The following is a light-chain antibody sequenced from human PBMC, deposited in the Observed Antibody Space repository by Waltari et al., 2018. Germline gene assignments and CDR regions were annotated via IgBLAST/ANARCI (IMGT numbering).Light chain of an antibody. CDR2: AAS. CDR3: QQTHSAPRT. Sequence: DIQMTQSQSSLSASVGDRVTITCRASQSISSYLNWYQQKPGKAPKLLIYAASSLQSGVPSRFSGSGSGTDFTLTISSLQPEDFATYYCQQTHSAPRTFGGGTKVEIK. CDR1: QSISSY. V-gene: IGKV1-39*01. J-gene: IGKJ4*01.